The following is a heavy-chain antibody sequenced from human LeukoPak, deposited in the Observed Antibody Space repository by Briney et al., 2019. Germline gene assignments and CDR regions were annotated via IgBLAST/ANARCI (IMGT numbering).Heavy chain of an antibody. CDR2: ISYDGSYK. J-gene: IGHJ6*03. CDR3: ARDHEYQLLSDFYYYMDV. Sequence: GGSLRLSCAASGFTFSSYSMNWVRQTPGKGLEWVAVISYDGSYKYYADSVKGRFTISRDNSKNTLILQMNSLRVEDSAVYYCARDHEYQLLSDFYYYMDVWGRGTTVTVSS. V-gene: IGHV3-30*03. D-gene: IGHD2/OR15-2a*01. CDR1: GFTFSSYS.